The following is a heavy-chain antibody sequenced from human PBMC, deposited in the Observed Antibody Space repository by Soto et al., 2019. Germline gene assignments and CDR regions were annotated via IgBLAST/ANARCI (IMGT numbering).Heavy chain of an antibody. D-gene: IGHD5-18*01. V-gene: IGHV4-59*08. CDR1: GGSISNYY. CDR3: ARHRYSYGVYYFDY. J-gene: IGHJ4*02. Sequence: QVQLQESGPGLVKPSETLSLTCIVSGGSISNYYWSWIRQPPGKGLEWIGYIYYSGSTNYNPSLTSRFTLSVDPSKNQFPLKLSSVTAADTAVYYCARHRYSYGVYYFDYWGQGTLVTVSS. CDR2: IYYSGST.